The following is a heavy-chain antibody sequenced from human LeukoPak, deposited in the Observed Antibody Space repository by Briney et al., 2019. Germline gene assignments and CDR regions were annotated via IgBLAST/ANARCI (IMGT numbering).Heavy chain of an antibody. V-gene: IGHV4-61*02. Sequence: SETLSLTCTVSGGSISSGSYYWSWIRQPAGKGLEWIGRIYTSGSTNYNPSLKSRVTISVDTSKNQFSLKLSSVTAADTAVYYCAGEKYYYGSGSYYFIPWNYYYYMDVWGKGTTVTVSS. CDR3: AGEKYYYGSGSYYFIPWNYYYYMDV. CDR2: IYTSGST. D-gene: IGHD3-10*01. J-gene: IGHJ6*03. CDR1: GGSISSGSYY.